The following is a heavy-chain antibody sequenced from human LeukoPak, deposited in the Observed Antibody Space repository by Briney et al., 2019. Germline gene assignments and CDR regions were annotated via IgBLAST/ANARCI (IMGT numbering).Heavy chain of an antibody. J-gene: IGHJ4*02. V-gene: IGHV3-74*01. CDR3: ARSRTYGDYGRGLDY. CDR2: INTNKIST. D-gene: IGHD4-17*01. Sequence: GGSLRLSCAASGFISSSYWMHWVRQPPGKGLVYIACINTNKISTSYADSVKGRFTISRDNAKNTLYLQMNSLRAEDTAVYYCARSRTYGDYGRGLDYWGQGTLVSVFS. CDR1: GFISSSYW.